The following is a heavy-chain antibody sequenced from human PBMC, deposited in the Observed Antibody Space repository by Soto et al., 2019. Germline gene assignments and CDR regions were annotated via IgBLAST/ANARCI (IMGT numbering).Heavy chain of an antibody. CDR3: ARATVVVVVAAPYFDY. CDR1: GGSISSGDYY. Sequence: QVQLQESGPGLVKPSQTLSLTCTVSGGSISSGDYYWSWIRQPPGKGLEWIGYIYYSGSTYYNPSPKSRVNISVSTAQNPFSLELSPGNAADPAVDYWARATVVVVVAAPYFDYWGQGTLVTVSS. CDR2: IYYSGST. J-gene: IGHJ4*02. V-gene: IGHV4-30-4*01. D-gene: IGHD2-15*01.